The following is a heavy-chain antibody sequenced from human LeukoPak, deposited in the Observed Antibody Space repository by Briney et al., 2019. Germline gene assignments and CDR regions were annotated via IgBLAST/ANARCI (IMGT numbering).Heavy chain of an antibody. CDR3: ARGQTNDYGDYGENWFDP. CDR1: GGPISSYY. V-gene: IGHV4-59*01. J-gene: IGHJ5*02. D-gene: IGHD4-17*01. CDR2: IYYSGST. Sequence: PSETLSLTCTVSGGPISSYYWSWLRQPPGKGLEWIGYIYYSGSTNYNPSLKSRVTISVDTSKNQFSLKLSSVTAADTAVYYCARGQTNDYGDYGENWFDPWGQGTLVTVSS.